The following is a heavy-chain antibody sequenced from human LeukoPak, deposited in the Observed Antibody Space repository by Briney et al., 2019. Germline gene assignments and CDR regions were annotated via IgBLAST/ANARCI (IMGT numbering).Heavy chain of an antibody. CDR1: GYTFTSYY. CDR3: AREGWDQRDTAAFDY. CDR2: INPSGGST. V-gene: IGHV1-46*01. J-gene: IGHJ4*02. D-gene: IGHD6-19*01. Sequence: GASVKVSCKASGYTFTSYYMHWVRQAPGQGLEWMGIINPSGGSTSYAQKFQGRVTMTRDTSTSTVYMELSRLRPDDTAVYYCAREGWDQRDTAAFDYWGQGTLVTVSS.